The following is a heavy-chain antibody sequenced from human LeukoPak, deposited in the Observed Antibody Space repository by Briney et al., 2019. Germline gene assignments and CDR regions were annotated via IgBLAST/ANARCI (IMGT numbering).Heavy chain of an antibody. CDR3: ARVPAIIVGATRLGYYFDY. V-gene: IGHV4-39*07. CDR2: IYYSGST. D-gene: IGHD1-26*01. J-gene: IGHJ4*02. Sequence: SETLSLTCTVSGGSISSSSYYWGWIRQSPGKGLEWIGSIYYSGSTYYNPSLKSRVTISVDTSKNQFSLKLSSVTAADTAVYYCARVPAIIVGATRLGYYFDYWGQGTLVTVSS. CDR1: GGSISSSSYY.